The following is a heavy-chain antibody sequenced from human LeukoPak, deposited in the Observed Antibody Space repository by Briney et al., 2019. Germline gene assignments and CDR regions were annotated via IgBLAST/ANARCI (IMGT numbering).Heavy chain of an antibody. J-gene: IGHJ3*02. Sequence: SETLSLTCAVYGGSISGYYWSWTRQPPGKGLEWIGEINHSGSTNYNPSLKSRVTISVDTSKNQFSLKLSSVTAADTAVYYCARHYSSGYLDAFDIWGQGTMVTVSS. CDR2: INHSGST. D-gene: IGHD3-22*01. CDR3: ARHYSSGYLDAFDI. CDR1: GGSISGYY. V-gene: IGHV4-34*01.